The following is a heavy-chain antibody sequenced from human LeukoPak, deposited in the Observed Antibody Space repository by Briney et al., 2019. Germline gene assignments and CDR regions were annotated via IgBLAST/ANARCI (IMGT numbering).Heavy chain of an antibody. CDR1: GGSISSYY. CDR2: IYTSGST. V-gene: IGHV4-4*07. CDR3: AGAYNWNDGYYFDY. D-gene: IGHD1-1*01. Sequence: SETLSLTCTVSGGSISSYYWSWIRQPAGEGLEWIGRIYTSGSTNYNPSLKSRVTMSVDTSKNQFSLKLSSVTAADTAVYYCAGAYNWNDGYYFDYWGQGTLVTVSS. J-gene: IGHJ4*02.